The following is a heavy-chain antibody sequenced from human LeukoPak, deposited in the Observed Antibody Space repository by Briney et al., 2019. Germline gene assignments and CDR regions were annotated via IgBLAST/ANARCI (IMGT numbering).Heavy chain of an antibody. V-gene: IGHV6-1*01. CDR1: GDRISNNMAS. J-gene: IGHJ4*02. CDR2: SYYRYQWYN. D-gene: IGHD3-3*01. CDR3: AREADSDFRRGITTGGLDS. Sequence: SQPLSLTCAISGDRISNNMASWNWIRQSPSRGLEWLGRSYYRYQWYNDYAVSVKGRIIINADTSRNQFSLQLNSVTPEDTSVYYCAREADSDFRRGITTGGLDSWGQGTLVTVSS.